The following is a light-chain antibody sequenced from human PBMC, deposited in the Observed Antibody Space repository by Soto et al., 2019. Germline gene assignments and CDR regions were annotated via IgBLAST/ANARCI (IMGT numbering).Light chain of an antibody. CDR2: AAS. V-gene: IGKV1-39*01. CDR3: QQSNSTPHP. J-gene: IGKJ2*01. Sequence: DIQMTQSPSSLSASVGDRVTITCRASQIISSYLNCYQQKPGKAPQLLIYAASSLQSGVPSRFIGSGSGTDFTLTISSLLNADFATYYGQQSNSTPHPFGPGTKLVIK. CDR1: QIISSY.